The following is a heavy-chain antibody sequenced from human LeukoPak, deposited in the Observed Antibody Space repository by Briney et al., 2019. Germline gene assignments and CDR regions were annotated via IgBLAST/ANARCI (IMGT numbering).Heavy chain of an antibody. CDR1: GGSFSGYY. CDR2: INHSGST. Sequence: PSETLSLTCAVYGGSFSGYYWSWIRQPPGKGLEWIGEINHSGSTNYNPSLKSRVTISVDTSKNQFSLKLSSVTAADTAVYYCARGSTVGNHYYFDYWGQGTLVTVSS. J-gene: IGHJ4*02. D-gene: IGHD1-14*01. CDR3: ARGSTVGNHYYFDY. V-gene: IGHV4-34*01.